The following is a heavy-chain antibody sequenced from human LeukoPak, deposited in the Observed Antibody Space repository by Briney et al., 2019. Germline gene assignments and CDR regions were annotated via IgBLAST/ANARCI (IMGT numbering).Heavy chain of an antibody. CDR2: IRSKANSYAT. CDR1: GFTFSGSA. CDR3: ARARPASAFDI. V-gene: IGHV3-73*01. J-gene: IGHJ3*02. Sequence: PGGSLRLSCAASGFTFSGSAMHWVRQASGKGLEWVGRIRSKANSYATAYAASVKGRFTISRENAKNSLYLQMNSLRAGDTAVYYCARARPASAFDIWGQGTMVTVSS.